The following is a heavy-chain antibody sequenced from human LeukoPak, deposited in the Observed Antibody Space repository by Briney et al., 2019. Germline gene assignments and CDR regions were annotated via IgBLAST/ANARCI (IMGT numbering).Heavy chain of an antibody. CDR1: GFTVSSSY. CDR2: IYNDGST. Sequence: GGPLRLPCAASGFTVSSSYMSWVRHAPGKGLEWVSIIYNDGSTYYADSMKGRFTISRDNSKNTLYLQVNSLRAEDTAMYYCARNILFAFDIWGQGTMVTVSS. V-gene: IGHV3-53*01. J-gene: IGHJ3*02. CDR3: ARNILFAFDI.